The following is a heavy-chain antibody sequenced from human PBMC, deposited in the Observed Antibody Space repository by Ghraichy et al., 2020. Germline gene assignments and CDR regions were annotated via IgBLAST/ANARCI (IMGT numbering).Heavy chain of an antibody. CDR1: GFTVSSNY. CDR3: ARCITMYGMDV. Sequence: GESLRLSCAASGFTVSSNYMSWVRQAPGKGLEWVSVIYSGGSTYYADSVKGRFTISRDNSKNTLYLQMNSLRAEDTAVYYCARCITMYGMDVWGQGTTVTVSS. V-gene: IGHV3-53*01. J-gene: IGHJ6*02. D-gene: IGHD3-10*01. CDR2: IYSGGST.